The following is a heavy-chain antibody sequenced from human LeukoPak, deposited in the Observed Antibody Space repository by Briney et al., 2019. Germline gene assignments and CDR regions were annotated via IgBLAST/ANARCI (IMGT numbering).Heavy chain of an antibody. Sequence: GWPLRLSCAASGFSFSSYEMNWVRQAPGKGLEWVSYISSGGTSTYYADSVKGRFTISRDNAKNSLYLQMNSLRAEDTAVYYCARDIRITPPRDLDYWGQGTLVTVSS. V-gene: IGHV3-48*03. CDR1: GFSFSSYE. D-gene: IGHD2-15*01. CDR2: ISSGGTST. J-gene: IGHJ4*02. CDR3: ARDIRITPPRDLDY.